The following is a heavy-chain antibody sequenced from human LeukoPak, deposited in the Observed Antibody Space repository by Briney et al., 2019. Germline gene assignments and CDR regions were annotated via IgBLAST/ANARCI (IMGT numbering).Heavy chain of an antibody. J-gene: IGHJ4*02. V-gene: IGHV3-21*01. CDR2: ISSSSSYI. CDR3: ARGVDTAMALDY. CDR1: GFTFSSYS. D-gene: IGHD5-18*01. Sequence: GGSLRLSCAASGFTFSSYSMNWVRQAPGKGLEWVSSISSSSSYIYYADSVKGRFTISRDNAKNSLYLRMNSLRAEDTAVYYCARGVDTAMALDYWGQGTLVTVSS.